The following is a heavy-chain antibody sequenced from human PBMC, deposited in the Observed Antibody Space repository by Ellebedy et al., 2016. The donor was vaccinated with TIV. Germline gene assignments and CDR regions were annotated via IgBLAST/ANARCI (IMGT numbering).Heavy chain of an antibody. Sequence: ASVKVSCXASGYTFSDSGISWVRQTPGQGLEWMGFISTYNGNTNYAQRLQGRVTMTTDTSTSTAYMELRSLRSDDTAVYYCARETIAVPNTFRSIPNDYWGQGTLVTVSS. CDR1: GYTFSDSG. J-gene: IGHJ4*02. CDR3: ARETIAVPNTFRSIPNDY. CDR2: ISTYNGNT. D-gene: IGHD4-17*01. V-gene: IGHV1-18*01.